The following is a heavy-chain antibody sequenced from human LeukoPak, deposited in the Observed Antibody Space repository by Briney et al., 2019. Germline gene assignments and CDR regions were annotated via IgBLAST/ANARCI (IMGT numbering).Heavy chain of an antibody. V-gene: IGHV3-23*01. D-gene: IGHD1/OR15-1a*01. Sequence: PGGSLRLSCAASGFTFSILTMSWVRQAPGKGLEWVSAIGGGITNTFYAASVEGRFTLSRDNSKNTLFLQMNSLRAEDTAVYFCATRGVGTTYYWGQGTLVTVSS. CDR1: GFTFSILT. J-gene: IGHJ4*02. CDR2: IGGGITNT. CDR3: ATRGVGTTYY.